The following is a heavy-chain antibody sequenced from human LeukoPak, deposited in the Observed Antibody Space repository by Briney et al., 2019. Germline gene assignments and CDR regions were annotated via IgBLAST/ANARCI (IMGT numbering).Heavy chain of an antibody. CDR2: IKQDGIEK. Sequence: GGSLRLSCAASGFTFSSYWMSWVRQAPGKGLEWVANIKQDGIEKYYVDSVEGRSTVSRDNAKNSMYLQMNSLRAEDTAVYYCAREISSWYRTEGRFDPWGQGTLVTVSS. D-gene: IGHD6-13*01. CDR3: AREISSWYRTEGRFDP. J-gene: IGHJ5*02. V-gene: IGHV3-7*01. CDR1: GFTFSSYW.